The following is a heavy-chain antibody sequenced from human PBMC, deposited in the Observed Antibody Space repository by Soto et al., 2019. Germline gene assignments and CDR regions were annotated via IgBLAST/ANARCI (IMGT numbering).Heavy chain of an antibody. Sequence: GGSLRLSCAASGFTFSSYGMHWVRQAPGKGLEWVAVIWYDGSNKYYADSVKGRFTISRDNSKNTLYLQMNSLRAEDTAAYYCARDGEDIVVVPAEPYYYYYYMDVWGKGTTVTVSS. CDR1: GFTFSSYG. V-gene: IGHV3-33*01. J-gene: IGHJ6*03. D-gene: IGHD2-2*01. CDR2: IWYDGSNK. CDR3: ARDGEDIVVVPAEPYYYYYYMDV.